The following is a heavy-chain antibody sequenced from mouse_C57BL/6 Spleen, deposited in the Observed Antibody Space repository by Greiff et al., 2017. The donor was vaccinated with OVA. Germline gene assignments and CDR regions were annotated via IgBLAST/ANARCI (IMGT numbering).Heavy chain of an antibody. V-gene: IGHV1-82*01. J-gene: IGHJ3*01. CDR2: IYPGDGDT. D-gene: IGHD2-2*01. Sequence: QVQLKQSGPELVKPGASVKISCKASGYAFSSSWMNWVKQRPGKGLEWIGRIYPGDGDTNYNGKFKGKATLTADKSSSTAYMQLSSLTSEDSAVYCCARDGYDGTWFAYWGQGTLVTVSA. CDR1: GYAFSSSW. CDR3: ARDGYDGTWFAY.